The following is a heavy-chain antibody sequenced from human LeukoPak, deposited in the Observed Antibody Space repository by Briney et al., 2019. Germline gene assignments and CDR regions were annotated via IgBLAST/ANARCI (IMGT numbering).Heavy chain of an antibody. CDR3: ARSSREPRGYAPWELMPPFDY. D-gene: IGHD4-23*01. CDR2: ISSSSSTI. CDR1: GFIFSSYS. Sequence: GGSLRLSCAASGFIFSSYSMNWVRKAPGKGLEWVSYISSSSSTIYYADSVKGRFTISRDNAKTSLYLQMNSLRAEDTAVYYCARSSREPRGYAPWELMPPFDYWGQGTLVTVSS. J-gene: IGHJ4*02. V-gene: IGHV3-48*01.